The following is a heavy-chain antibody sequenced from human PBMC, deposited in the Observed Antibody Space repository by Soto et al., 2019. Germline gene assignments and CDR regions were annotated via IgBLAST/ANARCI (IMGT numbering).Heavy chain of an antibody. CDR1: GWAFSVYA. V-gene: IGHV1-69*01. D-gene: IGHD6-19*01. CDR2: IIPIFGTA. J-gene: IGHJ4*02. CDR3: AFGYSSGWRSY. Sequence: KVACKGSGWAFSVYASGWVSQAPGQGLEWMGGIIPIFGTANYAQKFQGRVTITADESTSTAYMELSSLRSEDTAVYYCAFGYSSGWRSYWGQGTLVTVSS.